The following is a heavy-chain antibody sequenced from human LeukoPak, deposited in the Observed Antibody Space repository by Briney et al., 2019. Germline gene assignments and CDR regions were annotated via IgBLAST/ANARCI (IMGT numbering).Heavy chain of an antibody. J-gene: IGHJ4*02. D-gene: IGHD3-3*01. CDR2: ISDSGSST. CDR3: AKKFFQGWGFYFDY. CDR1: GFTFSNYA. V-gene: IGHV3-23*01. Sequence: GGSLRLSCAASGFTFSNYAMSWVRQAPGRGLECVSSISDSGSSTYYADTVKGRFTISRDNSKSTLHLQMNSLRAEDTAIYYCAKKFFQGWGFYFDYWGQGTLVTVSS.